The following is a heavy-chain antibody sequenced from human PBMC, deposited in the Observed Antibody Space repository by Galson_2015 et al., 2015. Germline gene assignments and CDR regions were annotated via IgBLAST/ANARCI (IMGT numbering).Heavy chain of an antibody. D-gene: IGHD2-15*01. V-gene: IGHV1-69*13. CDR1: GGTFSSYA. J-gene: IGHJ5*02. CDR3: AREYCSGGSCYNIKVPGHNWFDP. CDR2: IIPIFGTA. Sequence: SVKVSCKASGGTFSSYAISWVRQAPGQGLEWMGGIIPIFGTANYAQKFQGRVTITADESTSTAYMELSSLRSEDTAVYYCAREYCSGGSCYNIKVPGHNWFDPWGQGTLVPVSS.